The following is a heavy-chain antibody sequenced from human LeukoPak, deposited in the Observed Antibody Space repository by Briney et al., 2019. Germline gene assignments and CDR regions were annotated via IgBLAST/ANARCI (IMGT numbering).Heavy chain of an antibody. CDR1: GYTFTSYD. J-gene: IGHJ3*02. D-gene: IGHD3-22*01. Sequence: GASVKVSCKASGYTFTSYDINWVRQATGQGLEWMGWMNPNSGNTGYAQKFQGRVTTTRTTSISTAYMELRSLRSADTAVYYCAFSNGDYYDSSGYYKPDAFDIWGQGTMVTVSS. CDR3: AFSNGDYYDSSGYYKPDAFDI. V-gene: IGHV1-8*01. CDR2: MNPNSGNT.